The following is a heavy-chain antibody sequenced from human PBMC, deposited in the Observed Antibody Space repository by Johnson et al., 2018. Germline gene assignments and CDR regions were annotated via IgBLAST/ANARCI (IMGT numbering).Heavy chain of an antibody. J-gene: IGHJ3*02. V-gene: IGHV3-33*01. CDR2: IWSNGINK. CDR3: VRERAPFDAFDI. CDR1: GFTFSNYG. Sequence: QVRLGQAGGGVVEPGRSLRLWCEASGFTFSNYGMHWVRQAPGRGLEWLAVIWSNGINKYYADSVQGRFGISRDNSKNTLFLPLNSLRAEDTAVYFCVRERAPFDAFDIWGQGTMVTVSS.